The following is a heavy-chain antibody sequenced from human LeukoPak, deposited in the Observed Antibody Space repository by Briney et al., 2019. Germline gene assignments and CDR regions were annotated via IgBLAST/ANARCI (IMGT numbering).Heavy chain of an antibody. CDR3: AKAIGGSRIYYFDY. Sequence: GSLRLSCAASGFTFNDYTMNWVRQVLGKGLEWVSLISWDGGSTSYADSVKGRFTISRDNSKNTLYLQMNSLRAEDTAVYYCAKAIGGSRIYYFDYWGQGTLVTVSS. CDR1: GFTFNDYT. CDR2: ISWDGGST. D-gene: IGHD1-14*01. V-gene: IGHV3-23*01. J-gene: IGHJ4*02.